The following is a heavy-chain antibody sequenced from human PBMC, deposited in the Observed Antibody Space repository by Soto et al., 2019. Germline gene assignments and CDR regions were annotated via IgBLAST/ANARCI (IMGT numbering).Heavy chain of an antibody. CDR2: IYHSGST. J-gene: IGHJ4*02. Sequence: SETLSLTCAVSGGSISSGGYSWNWIRQSPGKGLEWIGYIYHSGSTYYNPSLKSRVTMSVDRSKNQFSLKLTSVTAADTAVYYCASGVVVIAATPQSDYWGQGIIVTVYS. CDR1: GGSISSGGYS. D-gene: IGHD2-15*01. V-gene: IGHV4-30-2*06. CDR3: ASGVVVIAATPQSDY.